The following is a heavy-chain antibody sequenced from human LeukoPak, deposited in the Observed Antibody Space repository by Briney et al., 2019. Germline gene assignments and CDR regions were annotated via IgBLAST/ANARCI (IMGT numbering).Heavy chain of an antibody. CDR3: ARDRGVRFLEWLPNDAFDI. Sequence: PGRSLRLSCAASGFTFDDYAMHWVRQAPGKGLEWVSGISWNSGSIGYADSVKGRFTISRDNAKNSLYLQMNSLRAEDTAVYYCARDRGVRFLEWLPNDAFDIWGQGTMVTVSS. D-gene: IGHD3-3*01. J-gene: IGHJ3*02. CDR2: ISWNSGSI. CDR1: GFTFDDYA. V-gene: IGHV3-9*01.